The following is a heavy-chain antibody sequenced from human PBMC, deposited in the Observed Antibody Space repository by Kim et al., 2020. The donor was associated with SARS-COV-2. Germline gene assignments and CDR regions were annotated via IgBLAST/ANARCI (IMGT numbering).Heavy chain of an antibody. CDR3: ARSYYDILTGHNWFDP. CDR1: GGSISSSYYY. Sequence: SETLSLTCTVSGGSISSSYYYWGWIRQPPRKGLDWIGTVYYSGTSYYNPSLKSRVTISVDTSENQFSLRLTSVTAADTAIYYCARSYYDILTGHNWFDP. V-gene: IGHV4-39*01. J-gene: IGHJ5*02. CDR2: VYYSGTS. D-gene: IGHD3-9*01.